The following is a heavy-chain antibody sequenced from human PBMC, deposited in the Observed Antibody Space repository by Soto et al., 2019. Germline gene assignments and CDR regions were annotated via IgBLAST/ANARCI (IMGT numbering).Heavy chain of an antibody. D-gene: IGHD6-19*01. Sequence: SVKVSCKASGYTFTYRYLHWVRQAPGQALEWMGWITPFNGNTNYAQKFQDRVTITRDRSMSTAYMELSSLRSEDTAMYYCASSVTVAGPSDYWGQGTLVTVSS. CDR3: ASSVTVAGPSDY. V-gene: IGHV1-45*02. J-gene: IGHJ4*02. CDR2: ITPFNGNT. CDR1: GYTFTYRY.